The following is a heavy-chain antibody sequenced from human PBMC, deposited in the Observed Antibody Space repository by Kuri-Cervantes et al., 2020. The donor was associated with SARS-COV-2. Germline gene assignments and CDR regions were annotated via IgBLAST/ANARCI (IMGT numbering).Heavy chain of an antibody. CDR1: GFTFSSYG. J-gene: IGHJ5*02. Sequence: GGSLRLSCAASGFTFSSYGMHWVRQAPGKGLEWVAVIWYDGSNKYYADSVKGRFTISRDNAKNSLYLQMDSLRDEDTAVYYCARDSGWFEGRVRWFDPWGQGTLVTGSS. D-gene: IGHD6-19*01. CDR2: IWYDGSNK. CDR3: ARDSGWFEGRVRWFDP. V-gene: IGHV3-33*08.